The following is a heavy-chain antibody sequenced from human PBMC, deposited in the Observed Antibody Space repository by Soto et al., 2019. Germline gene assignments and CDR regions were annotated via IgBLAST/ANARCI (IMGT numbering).Heavy chain of an antibody. D-gene: IGHD1-26*01. J-gene: IGHJ5*02. CDR1: GGSISSGDYY. CDR2: IYYSGST. CDR3: ARSAQGWEWFDP. Sequence: QVQLQESGPGLVKPSQTLSLTCTVSGGSISSGDYYWSWIRQPPGKGLEWIGYIYYSGSTYYNPSLKSRVTISVDTSTNQFSPKLSSVTAADTAVYYCARSAQGWEWFDPWGQGTLVTVSS. V-gene: IGHV4-30-4*01.